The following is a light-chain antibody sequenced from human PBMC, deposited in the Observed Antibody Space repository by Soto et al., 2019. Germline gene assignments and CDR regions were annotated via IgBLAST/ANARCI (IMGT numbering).Light chain of an antibody. J-gene: IGLJ2*01. CDR2: DVS. V-gene: IGLV2-14*03. CDR1: SSDIGGYNY. Sequence: QSALTQPASVSGSPGQSITISCTGTSSDIGGYNYVSWYQQHPGKAPKLMIYDVSYRPSGVSNRFSDSKSGNTASLTISGLQAEDEADFYCSSYTSSSTVVFGGGTKLTVL. CDR3: SSYTSSSTVV.